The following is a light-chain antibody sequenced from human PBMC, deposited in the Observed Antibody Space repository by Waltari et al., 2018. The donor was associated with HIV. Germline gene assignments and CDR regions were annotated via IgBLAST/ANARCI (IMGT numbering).Light chain of an antibody. V-gene: IGKV3-11*01. CDR1: ESVSSY. CDR3: HQRSNTPT. CDR2: DAS. J-gene: IGKJ4*01. Sequence: EIVLTQSPATLSLSPGERATLSCRASESVSSYLAWYQHKPGQAPRLLIYDASTRATGVPARFSGSGSGTDFTLTISSLEPEDFAVYYCHQRSNTPTFGGGTK.